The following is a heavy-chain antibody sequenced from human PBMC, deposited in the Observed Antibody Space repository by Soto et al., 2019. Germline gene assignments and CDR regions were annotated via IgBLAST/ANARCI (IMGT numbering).Heavy chain of an antibody. V-gene: IGHV3-23*01. CDR2: VTASDDSA. CDR3: AKDLFQYDSSGKYPAVGYMDQ. D-gene: IGHD3-22*01. Sequence: DVQVLESGGGLVPPGGSLRLSCAASGFTFSRYAMSWVRQAPGKGLEWVSVVTASDDSAFYADSVKGRFTISRDNSQKTLYLQMNNPRAEDTAVYFCAKDLFQYDSSGKYPAVGYMDQWGPGTLVTVSS. J-gene: IGHJ4*02. CDR1: GFTFSRYA.